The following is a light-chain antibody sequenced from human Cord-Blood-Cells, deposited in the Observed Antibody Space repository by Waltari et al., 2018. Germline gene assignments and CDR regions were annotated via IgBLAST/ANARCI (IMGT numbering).Light chain of an antibody. Sequence: QSALTQPASVSGSPGQSITIPCTGTSSDVGSYNLVSRYQHHPGKAPTLMTYEGSKRPSGVSNRFSGSKSGNTASLAISGLQAEDEADYYCCSYAGSSTYVFGTGTKVTVL. CDR1: SSDVGSYNL. J-gene: IGLJ1*01. CDR2: EGS. CDR3: CSYAGSSTYV. V-gene: IGLV2-23*01.